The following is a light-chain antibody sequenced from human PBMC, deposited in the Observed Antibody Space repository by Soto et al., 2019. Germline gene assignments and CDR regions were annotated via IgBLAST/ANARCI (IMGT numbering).Light chain of an antibody. J-gene: IGKJ1*01. CDR2: DAS. V-gene: IGKV3-20*01. Sequence: EVVLTQSPDTLSLPPGERATLSCRASQSISSYLAWYQQKPGQAPRLLIYDASSRAADVPDRFSGSGSGADFTLSISRLEPEDFAVYYCQQYGSSPPRTFGQGTKVDIK. CDR1: QSISSY. CDR3: QQYGSSPPRT.